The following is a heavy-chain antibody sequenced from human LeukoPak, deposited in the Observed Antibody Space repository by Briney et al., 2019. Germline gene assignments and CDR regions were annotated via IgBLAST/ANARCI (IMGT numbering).Heavy chain of an antibody. J-gene: IGHJ4*02. CDR2: INPNSGTT. Sequence: GASVKVSCKASGYTFIGYYMHWVRQAPGQGLEWMGRINPNSGTTNYAQKFQGRVTMTRYTSISTAYMELNSLRSDDTAVYYCARRYYYDSSAYTVDYWGQGTLVTVSS. D-gene: IGHD3-22*01. CDR3: ARRYYYDSSAYTVDY. CDR1: GYTFIGYY. V-gene: IGHV1-2*06.